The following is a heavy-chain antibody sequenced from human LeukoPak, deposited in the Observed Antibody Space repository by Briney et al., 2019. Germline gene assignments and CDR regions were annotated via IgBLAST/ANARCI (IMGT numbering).Heavy chain of an antibody. J-gene: IGHJ4*02. CDR2: ISSSGSDT. CDR1: GFRFSEYF. D-gene: IGHD5-18*01. V-gene: IGHV3-11*05. CDR3: ARDLAYGYEEFDY. Sequence: PGGSLRLSCVGSGFRFSEYFMSWVRQAPGKGLEWVSYISSSGSDTTYADSVRGRFTVSRDNAMNSLFLQMNSLRVEDTAVYYCARDLAYGYEEFDYWGQGTLVTVSS.